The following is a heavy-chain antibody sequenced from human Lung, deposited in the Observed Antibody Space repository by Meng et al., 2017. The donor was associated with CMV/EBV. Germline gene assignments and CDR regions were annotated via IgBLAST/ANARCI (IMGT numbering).Heavy chain of an antibody. D-gene: IGHD1-26*01. CDR1: GFTFSNIA. CDR2: ISNTGGNT. CDR3: AKFRGGIYYVYYFDY. Sequence: SGFTFSNIAMAWVRQAPGKGLEWVSGISNTGGNTYYADSVKGRFTIPRDNSKNTLYLQMNSLRAEDTAVYYCAKFRGGIYYVYYFDYWGQGTLVTVSS. V-gene: IGHV3-23*01. J-gene: IGHJ4*02.